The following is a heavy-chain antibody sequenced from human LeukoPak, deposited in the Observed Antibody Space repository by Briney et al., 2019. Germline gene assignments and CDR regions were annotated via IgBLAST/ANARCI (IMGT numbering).Heavy chain of an antibody. J-gene: IGHJ6*03. D-gene: IGHD3-10*01. V-gene: IGHV4-39*07. CDR1: GGSINSNSYY. CDR3: ARVTGSYYFYYYMDV. Sequence: SETLSLTCTVSGGSINSNSYYWGWIRQPPGKGLVWIGSIYYSGSTYYNPSLKSRITISVDTSKNKFSLKLTSVTAADTAIYYCARVTGSYYFYYYMDVWGKGTTVTVSS. CDR2: IYYSGST.